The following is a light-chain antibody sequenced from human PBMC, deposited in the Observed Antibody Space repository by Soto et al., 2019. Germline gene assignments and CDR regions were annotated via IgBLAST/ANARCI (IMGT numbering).Light chain of an antibody. J-gene: IGKJ1*01. Sequence: EILMTQSPATLSVSPGERAALSCRASQSVSDNLAWYQQKPGQAPRLLIYDASTRATGIPARFSGSGSGTEFTLTISSLQSEDSAVYYCQQYNNWFGTFGQGTKVDIK. V-gene: IGKV3-15*01. CDR1: QSVSDN. CDR3: QQYNNWFGT. CDR2: DAS.